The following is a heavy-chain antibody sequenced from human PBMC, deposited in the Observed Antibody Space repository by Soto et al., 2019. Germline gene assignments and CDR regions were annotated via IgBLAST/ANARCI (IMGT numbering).Heavy chain of an antibody. D-gene: IGHD2-2*01. J-gene: IGHJ5*02. V-gene: IGHV4-39*01. Sequence: PSETLSLTCSVSGGSISSVSYYWGWIRQPPGKGLEWIGSIYYSGSAYYSPSLKSRVTMSVDTSKNQLSLELRSVTAADTAVYYCARLHCNSPNCVPLDPWAQGTLVTVSS. CDR3: ARLHCNSPNCVPLDP. CDR1: GGSISSVSYY. CDR2: IYYSGSA.